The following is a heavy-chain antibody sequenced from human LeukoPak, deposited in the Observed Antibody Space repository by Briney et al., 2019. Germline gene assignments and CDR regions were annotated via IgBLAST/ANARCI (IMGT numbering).Heavy chain of an antibody. CDR3: ARGIAVAAPAIDY. J-gene: IGHJ4*02. CDR2: IIPILGIA. D-gene: IGHD6-19*01. V-gene: IGHV1-69*04. Sequence: SVKVSCKASGGTFSSYAISWVRQAPGQGLEWMGRIIPILGIADYAQKFQGRVTITADKSTSTAYMELSSLRSEDTAVYYCARGIAVAAPAIDYWGQGTLVTVSS. CDR1: GGTFSSYA.